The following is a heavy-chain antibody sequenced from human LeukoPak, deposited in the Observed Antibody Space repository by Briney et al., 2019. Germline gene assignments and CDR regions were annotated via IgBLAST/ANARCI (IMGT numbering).Heavy chain of an antibody. V-gene: IGHV1-69*04. D-gene: IGHD6-19*01. CDR3: ARDVSAGTGLIDY. CDR1: GYTFTSYG. J-gene: IGHJ4*02. CDR2: IIPILGIA. Sequence: ASVKVSCKASGYTFTSYGISWVRQAPGQGLEWMGRIIPILGIANYAQKFQGRVTITADKSTSTAYMELSSLRSEDTAVYYCARDVSAGTGLIDYWGQGTLVTVSS.